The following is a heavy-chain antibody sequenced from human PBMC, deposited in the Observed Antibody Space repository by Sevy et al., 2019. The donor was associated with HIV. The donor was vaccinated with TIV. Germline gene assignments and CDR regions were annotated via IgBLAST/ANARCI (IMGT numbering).Heavy chain of an antibody. CDR2: TYYRSKWYN. V-gene: IGHV6-1*01. CDR1: GDSVSSNSAA. J-gene: IGHJ5*02. CDR3: ARWRNVILWFGQFDP. Sequence: SQTLSLTCAISGDSVSSNSAAWNWIRQSPSRGLEWLGRTYYRSKWYNDYAVSGKSSITINPDTSKNQFYLQLNSVTPADTAVYYCARWRNVILWFGQFDPWGQGTLVTVSS. D-gene: IGHD3-10*01.